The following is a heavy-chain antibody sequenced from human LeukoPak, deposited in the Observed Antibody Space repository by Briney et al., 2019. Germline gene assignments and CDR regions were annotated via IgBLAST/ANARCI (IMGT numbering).Heavy chain of an antibody. V-gene: IGHV1-18*01. Sequence: ASVKVSCKASGGTFSSYAISWVRQAPGQGLEWMGWISAYDGNTNYAQKLQGRVIMTTDTSTSTAYMELRSLRSDDTAVYYCARDRTMVRGPIGYWGQGTLVTVSS. J-gene: IGHJ4*02. CDR2: ISAYDGNT. CDR1: GGTFSSYA. D-gene: IGHD3-10*01. CDR3: ARDRTMVRGPIGY.